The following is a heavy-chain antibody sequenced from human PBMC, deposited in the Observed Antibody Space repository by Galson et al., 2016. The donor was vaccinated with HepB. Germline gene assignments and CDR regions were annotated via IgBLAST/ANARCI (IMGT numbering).Heavy chain of an antibody. CDR2: MSFDSNFI. J-gene: IGHJ4*02. CDR1: GLSFSSCN. D-gene: IGHD2-15*01. V-gene: IGHV3-21*06. Sequence: SLRLSCAASGLSFSSCNMNWFRQTPGKGLEWLAAMSFDSNFIDYAESVRGRFTVSRDNAKNSLYLQMNTLRSEDTAWYHCAKEGAAWSRDYWGPGTLVTVSS. CDR3: AKEGAAWSRDY.